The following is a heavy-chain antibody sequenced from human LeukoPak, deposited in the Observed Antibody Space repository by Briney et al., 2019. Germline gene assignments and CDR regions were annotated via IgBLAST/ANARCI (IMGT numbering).Heavy chain of an antibody. CDR2: IWYDGSNK. J-gene: IGHJ4*02. V-gene: IGHV3-33*01. CDR3: ARGERVGANFFDY. CDR1: GFTFSSYG. Sequence: GRSLRLSCAASGFTFSSYGMHWVRQAPGKGLEWVAVIWYDGSNKYYADSVKGRFTISSDNSKNTLYLQMNSLRAEDTAVYYCARGERVGANFFDYWGQGTLVTVSS. D-gene: IGHD1-26*01.